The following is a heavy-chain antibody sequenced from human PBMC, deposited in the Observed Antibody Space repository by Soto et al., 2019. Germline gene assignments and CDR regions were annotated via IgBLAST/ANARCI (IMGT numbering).Heavy chain of an antibody. D-gene: IGHD2-21*02. CDR2: IYYSGRT. V-gene: IGHV4-39*01. CDR1: GESISSSSYY. CDR3: ARQRTTVVTQDYFDH. Sequence: SETLSLTCIVSGESISSSSYYWGWIRKPPGKGLAWIGSIYYSGRTYYNPSFKSRVTISIDTSKNQFSLKLSSVTATDTAVYYCARQRTTVVTQDYFDHWGQGALVTVSS. J-gene: IGHJ4*02.